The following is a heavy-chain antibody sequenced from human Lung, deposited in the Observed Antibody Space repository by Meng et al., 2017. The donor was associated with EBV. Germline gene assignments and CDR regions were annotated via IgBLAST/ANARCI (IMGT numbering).Heavy chain of an antibody. CDR2: INPKTGAT. D-gene: IGHD4-23*01. J-gene: IGHJ4*02. CDR3: TRRRWFSDYFDY. CDR1: GYNFTSFY. Sequence: QVQLVQSGAEVKKPGASGKVSCMASGYNFTSFYTHWVRQAPGQGLEWMGWINPKTGATKYAQKFQGWVTMIRDTSISTAYMEVSGLKSDDTAVYYCTRRRWFSDYFDYWGQGTLVTVAS. V-gene: IGHV1-2*04.